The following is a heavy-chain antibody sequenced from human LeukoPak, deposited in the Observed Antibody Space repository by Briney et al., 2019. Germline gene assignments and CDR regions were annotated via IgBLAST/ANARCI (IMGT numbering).Heavy chain of an antibody. Sequence: GGSLTLSCAGSGFTFSSYAMGWVRHAPGQGLEWVSVISDSGDYTSYADSVRGRFTISRDNSRNTLYLQMISLRPEDTAVYYCAKDTSIGKYCTNGVCSPFDYWGQGTLVTVSS. J-gene: IGHJ4*02. V-gene: IGHV3-23*01. D-gene: IGHD2-8*01. CDR1: GFTFSSYA. CDR3: AKDTSIGKYCTNGVCSPFDY. CDR2: ISDSGDYT.